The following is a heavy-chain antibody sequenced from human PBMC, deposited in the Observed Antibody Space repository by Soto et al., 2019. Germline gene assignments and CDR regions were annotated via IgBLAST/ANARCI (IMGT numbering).Heavy chain of an antibody. CDR2: ISYDGSNK. J-gene: IGHJ6*02. CDR3: ARAGGSSWYEYYYYGMDV. Sequence: GGSLRLSCAASGFTFSSYAMHWVRQAPGKGLEWVAVISYDGSNKYYADSVKGRFTISRDNSKDTLYLQMNSLRAEDTAVYYCARAGGSSWYEYYYYGMDVWGQGTAVTVSS. CDR1: GFTFSSYA. V-gene: IGHV3-30-3*01. D-gene: IGHD6-13*01.